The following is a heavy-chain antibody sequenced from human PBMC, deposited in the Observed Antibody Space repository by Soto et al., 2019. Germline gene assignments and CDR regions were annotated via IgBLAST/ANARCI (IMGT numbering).Heavy chain of an antibody. J-gene: IGHJ4*02. Sequence: GGSLRLSCAASGFTFSSYGMHWVRQAPGKGLEWVAVISYDGSNKYYADSGKGRFTISRDNSKNTLYLQMNSLRAEDTAVYYCAKATLWFGELLDTFDYWGQGTLVTVSS. V-gene: IGHV3-30*18. CDR1: GFTFSSYG. D-gene: IGHD3-10*01. CDR3: AKATLWFGELLDTFDY. CDR2: ISYDGSNK.